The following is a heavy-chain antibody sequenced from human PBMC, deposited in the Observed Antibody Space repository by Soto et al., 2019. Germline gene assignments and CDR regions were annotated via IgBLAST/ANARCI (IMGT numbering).Heavy chain of an antibody. CDR1: GDSVSSNRAV. Sequence: SQTLSLTCAISGDSVSSNRAVWNWIRQAPSRGLEWLGRTYYRSKWYNDYAVSVQSRITINPDTAKNQFSLQLNSATPEDTAVYYCAGVGDNNWFDPWGQGTLVTVS. J-gene: IGHJ5*02. CDR2: TYYRSKWYN. D-gene: IGHD4-17*01. V-gene: IGHV6-1*01. CDR3: AGVGDNNWFDP.